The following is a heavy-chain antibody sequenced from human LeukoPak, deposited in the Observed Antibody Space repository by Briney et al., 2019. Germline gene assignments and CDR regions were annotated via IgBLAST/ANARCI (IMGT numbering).Heavy chain of an antibody. V-gene: IGHV3-48*03. CDR1: GFTFSSYE. J-gene: IGHJ3*02. CDR3: ASTGTTTGDHDAFDI. D-gene: IGHD1/OR15-1a*01. Sequence: GGSLRLSCAASGFTFSSYEMNWVRQAPGKGLEWVSYISSSGSTIYYADSVKGRFTISRDNAKNSLYLQMNSLRAVDTAVYYCASTGTTTGDHDAFDIWGQGTMVTVSS. CDR2: ISSSGSTI.